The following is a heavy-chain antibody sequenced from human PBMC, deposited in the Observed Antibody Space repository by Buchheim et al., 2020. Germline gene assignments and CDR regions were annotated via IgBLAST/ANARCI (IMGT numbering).Heavy chain of an antibody. J-gene: IGHJ3*02. CDR2: INAGNGNT. CDR3: ARDRKALYDGSGYWQLDAFDI. D-gene: IGHD5-12*01. CDR1: GYTFTRYP. V-gene: IGHV1-3*01. Sequence: QVQLVHSGAEVKKPGASVKVSCKASGYTFTRYPMHWVRQAPGQRLEWMGWINAGNGNTRYSQKFQGRVTITRDTSASTVYMELSSLRSEDTAVYYCARDRKALYDGSGYWQLDAFDIWGQGT.